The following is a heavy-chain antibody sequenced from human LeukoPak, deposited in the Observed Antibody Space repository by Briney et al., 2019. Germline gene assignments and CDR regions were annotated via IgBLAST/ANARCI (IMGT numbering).Heavy chain of an antibody. CDR2: INHSGST. Sequence: SETLSLTCAVYGGSFSGYYWSWIRQPPGKGLEWIGEINHSGSTNYNPSLKSRVTISVDTSKNQFSLKLSSVTAADTAVYYCARHVGRRRKHYNIAARPGAAGADAFDIWGQGTMVTVSS. J-gene: IGHJ3*02. D-gene: IGHD6-6*01. CDR1: GGSFSGYY. V-gene: IGHV4-34*01. CDR3: ARHVGRRRKHYNIAARPGAAGADAFDI.